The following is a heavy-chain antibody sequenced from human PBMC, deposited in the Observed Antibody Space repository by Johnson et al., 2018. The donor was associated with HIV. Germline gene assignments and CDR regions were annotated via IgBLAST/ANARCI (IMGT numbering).Heavy chain of an antibody. V-gene: IGHV3-30-3*01. CDR2: ISYDGRNK. CDR1: GFTFSSYA. Sequence: QVQLVESGGGLVQPGGSLRLSCAASGFTFSSYAMHWVRQAPGKGLEWVAVISYDGRNKYYADSVKGRFTISRDNSKNTLYLQMTSLRAEDTAVYYCAVGLNTDAFDIWGQGTMVTVSS. J-gene: IGHJ3*02. D-gene: IGHD3/OR15-3a*01. CDR3: AVGLNTDAFDI.